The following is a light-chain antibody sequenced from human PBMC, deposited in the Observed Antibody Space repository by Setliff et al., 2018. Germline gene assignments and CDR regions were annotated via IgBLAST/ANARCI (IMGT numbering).Light chain of an antibody. CDR2: DVS. J-gene: IGLJ1*01. V-gene: IGLV2-14*03. CDR3: CAYTSSTTDV. Sequence: ALTQPASVSGSPGQSITISCSGTSSDVGSYDFVSWYQQHPGKAPKLIIYDVSNRPSGVSNRFSGSKAGNTASLTISGLQAEDEADYYCCAYTSSTTDVFGTGTKVTVL. CDR1: SSDVGSYDF.